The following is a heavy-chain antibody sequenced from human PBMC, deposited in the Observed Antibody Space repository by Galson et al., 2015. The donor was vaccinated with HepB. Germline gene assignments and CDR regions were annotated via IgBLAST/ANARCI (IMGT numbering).Heavy chain of an antibody. CDR1: GFTFSDFW. Sequence: SLRLSCAASGFTFSDFWMSWVRQTPGKGLEWLANIKQDGSEKYYVDSVKGRFTISRDKAKNSLYPQMNSLRAEDTAVYYCARDLVWGKTGTDYWGQGTLVTVSS. J-gene: IGHJ4*02. CDR2: IKQDGSEK. V-gene: IGHV3-7*01. D-gene: IGHD3-16*01. CDR3: ARDLVWGKTGTDY.